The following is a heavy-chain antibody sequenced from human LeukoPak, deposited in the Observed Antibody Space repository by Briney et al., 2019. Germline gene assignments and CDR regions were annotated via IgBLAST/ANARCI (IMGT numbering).Heavy chain of an antibody. Sequence: GGSLRLSCAASGFTFSSYAMSGVRQAPGKGREGVSAISGSGGSTYYADSVKGRFTISRDNSKNTLYLQMNSLRAEDTAVYYCAEVGEGYFDYWGQGTLVTVSS. CDR3: AEVGEGYFDY. CDR1: GFTFSSYA. V-gene: IGHV3-23*01. J-gene: IGHJ4*02. CDR2: ISGSGGST.